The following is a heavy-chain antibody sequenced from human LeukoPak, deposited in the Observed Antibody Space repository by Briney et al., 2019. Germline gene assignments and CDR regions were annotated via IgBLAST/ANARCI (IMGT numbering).Heavy chain of an antibody. V-gene: IGHV1-3*01. CDR3: ARSLRLYYSYCY. J-gene: IGHJ4*02. CDR2: INAGNGNT. CDR1: GYTFTSYA. D-gene: IGHD2-8*01. Sequence: ASVKVSCKASGYTFTSYAMHWVRQAPGQRLEWMGWINAGNGNTKYSQKFQGRVTITRDTSASTAYMELSSLRSEDTAVYYCARSLRLYYSYCYWGQGTLVTVS.